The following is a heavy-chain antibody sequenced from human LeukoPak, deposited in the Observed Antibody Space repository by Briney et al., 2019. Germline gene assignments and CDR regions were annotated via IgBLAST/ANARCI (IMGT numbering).Heavy chain of an antibody. CDR3: ARDRTVTTSLFDY. CDR2: IHWNGGST. Sequence: RPGGSLRLSCAASGWTFDYYGMSWVRQDPGKGLEWVSGIHWNGGSTGYADSVRGRFTISRDNAKNSLYLQMNSLRAEDTALYYCARDRTVTTSLFDYWGQGTLVTVSS. V-gene: IGHV3-20*04. D-gene: IGHD4-17*01. J-gene: IGHJ4*02. CDR1: GWTFDYYG.